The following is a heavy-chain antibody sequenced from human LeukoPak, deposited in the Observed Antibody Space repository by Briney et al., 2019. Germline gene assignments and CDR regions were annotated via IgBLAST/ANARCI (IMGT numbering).Heavy chain of an antibody. Sequence: SVKVSCKASGGTFSSYAMSWVRQAPGQGLEWMGSIIPILGLTNYAQKFQGRVTIIADKSTSTAYMELSSLRSEDTAVYYCARVATNCSGGSCYYGMDVWGQGTTVTVSS. J-gene: IGHJ6*02. CDR2: IIPILGLT. CDR1: GGTFSSYA. D-gene: IGHD2-15*01. V-gene: IGHV1-69*04. CDR3: ARVATNCSGGSCYYGMDV.